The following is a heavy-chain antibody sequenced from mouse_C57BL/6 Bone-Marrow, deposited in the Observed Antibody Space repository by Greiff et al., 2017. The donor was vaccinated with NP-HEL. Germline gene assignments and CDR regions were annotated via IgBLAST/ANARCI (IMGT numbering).Heavy chain of an antibody. J-gene: IGHJ1*03. CDR2: LNPSSGYT. V-gene: IGHV1-4*01. CDR1: GYTFTSYT. CDR3: ATRCNPYWYFDV. D-gene: IGHD2-1*01. Sequence: QVQLKESGAELARPGASVKMSCKASGYTFTSYTMHWVKQRPGQGLEWIGYLNPSSGYTKYNQKFKDKATLTADKSSSTAYMQLSSLTSEDSAVYYCATRCNPYWYFDVWGTVTTVTVSS.